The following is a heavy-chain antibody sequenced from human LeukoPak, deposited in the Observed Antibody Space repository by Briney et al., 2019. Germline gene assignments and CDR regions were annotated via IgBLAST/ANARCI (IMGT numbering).Heavy chain of an antibody. Sequence: SETLSLTCTVSGGSISSYYWSWLRQPPGKGLEWIGYIYYSGSTNYNPSLKSRVTISVDTSKNQFSLKLSSVTAADTAVYYCASHGGGIAAHFGQYYYGMDVWGQGTTVTVSS. J-gene: IGHJ6*02. D-gene: IGHD6-13*01. V-gene: IGHV4-59*01. CDR2: IYYSGST. CDR3: ASHGGGIAAHFGQYYYGMDV. CDR1: GGSISSYY.